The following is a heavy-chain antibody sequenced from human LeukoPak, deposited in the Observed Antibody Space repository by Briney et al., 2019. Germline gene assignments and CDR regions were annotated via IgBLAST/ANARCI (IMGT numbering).Heavy chain of an antibody. Sequence: SETLSLTCTVSGGSISSHYWSWIRQPPGKGLEWIGYIYYSGSTNYNPSLKSRVTISVDTSKNQFSLKLSSVTAADTAVYYCARDLRDFWSGYYTDNDAFDIWGQGTMVTVSS. V-gene: IGHV4-59*11. CDR2: IYYSGST. CDR3: ARDLRDFWSGYYTDNDAFDI. J-gene: IGHJ3*02. CDR1: GGSISSHY. D-gene: IGHD3-3*01.